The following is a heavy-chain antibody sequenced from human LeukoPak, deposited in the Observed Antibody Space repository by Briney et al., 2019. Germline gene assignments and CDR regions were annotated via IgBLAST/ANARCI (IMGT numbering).Heavy chain of an antibody. V-gene: IGHV1-18*01. CDR3: ARVPLKSWFGEWGQLFNWFDP. CDR1: GYTFTSYG. D-gene: IGHD3-10*01. J-gene: IGHJ5*02. CDR2: ISAYNGNT. Sequence: GASVKVSCKASGYTFTSYGISWVRQAPGQGLEWMGWISAYNGNTNYAQKLQGRVTMTTDTSTSTAYMELRSLRPDDTAVYYCARVPLKSWFGEWGQLFNWFDPWGQGTLVTVSS.